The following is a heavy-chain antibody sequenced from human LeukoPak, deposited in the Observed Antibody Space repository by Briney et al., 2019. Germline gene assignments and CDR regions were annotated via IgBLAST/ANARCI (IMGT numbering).Heavy chain of an antibody. D-gene: IGHD2-15*01. V-gene: IGHV3-48*01. CDR3: APGSNWFDP. J-gene: IGHJ5*02. CDR2: ISSNTGTI. Sequence: GGSLRLSCAASGFTLSTYGMNWVRQAPGKGLEWVSCISSNTGTIYYADSVKGRFTISRDSAKNSLYLQMNSLRGEDTAVYYCAPGSNWFDPWGQGTLVIVSS. CDR1: GFTLSTYG.